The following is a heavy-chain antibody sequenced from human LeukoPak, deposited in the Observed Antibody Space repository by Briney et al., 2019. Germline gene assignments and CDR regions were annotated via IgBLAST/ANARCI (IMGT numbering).Heavy chain of an antibody. Sequence: GGSLRLSCVASGFTFSSYWMHWVRQVPGKGLAWVSRIDEFGSVTNSADSVQGRFSISRDNAKNALYLQMNSLRAEDTAVYYCVRDMFGGRDYWGQGTLVTVSS. CDR1: GFTFSSYW. CDR3: VRDMFGGRDY. J-gene: IGHJ4*02. CDR2: IDEFGSVT. V-gene: IGHV3-74*01. D-gene: IGHD3-10*02.